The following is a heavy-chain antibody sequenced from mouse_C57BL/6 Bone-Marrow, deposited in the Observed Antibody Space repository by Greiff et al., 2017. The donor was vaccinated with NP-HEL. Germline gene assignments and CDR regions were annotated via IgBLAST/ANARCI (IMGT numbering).Heavy chain of an antibody. Sequence: EVQLQQSGPELVKPGASVKISCKASGYTFTDYYMNWVKQSHGKSLEWIGDINPNNGGTSYNQKFKGKATLTVDKSSSTAYMELRSLTSEDSAVYYCAGGSSPLDYWGQGTTLTVSS. V-gene: IGHV1-26*01. CDR2: INPNNGGT. CDR1: GYTFTDYY. D-gene: IGHD1-1*01. J-gene: IGHJ2*01. CDR3: AGGSSPLDY.